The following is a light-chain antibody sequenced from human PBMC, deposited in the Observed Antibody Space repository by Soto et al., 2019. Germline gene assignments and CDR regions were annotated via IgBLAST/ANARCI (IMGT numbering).Light chain of an antibody. CDR2: GVS. J-gene: IGKJ1*01. CDR1: QNVDSK. V-gene: IGKV3-15*01. CDR3: QQYSSWLET. Sequence: EIVMTQSPAALSLSPGERATLSCRASQNVDSKLAWYQHKPGQAPSLLIYGVSTRVTGIPFRFSGSGSGTEFTLTINSLQSEDFAVYYCQQYSSWLETFGQGTKVDMK.